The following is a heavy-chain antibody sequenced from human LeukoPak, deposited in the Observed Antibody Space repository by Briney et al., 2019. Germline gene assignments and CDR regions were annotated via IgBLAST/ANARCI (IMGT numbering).Heavy chain of an antibody. CDR2: IYTSGST. CDR1: GGSISSYY. Sequence: SETLSLTCTVSGGSISSYYWSWIRQPAGKGLEWIGRIYTSGSTNYNPSLKSRVTISVDTSKNQFSLKLSSVTAADTAVYYCARESPDYYYSYYMDVWGKGATVTVSS. J-gene: IGHJ6*03. CDR3: ARESPDYYYSYYMDV. V-gene: IGHV4-4*07.